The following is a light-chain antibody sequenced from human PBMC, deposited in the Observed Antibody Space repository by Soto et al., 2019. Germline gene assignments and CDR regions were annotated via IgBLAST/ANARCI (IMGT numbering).Light chain of an antibody. Sequence: EIVMTQSPATLSLSPGERATLSCRASQSVSSNVAWYQQIPGQTPRLLIYGSTTRATGIPVSFSGSGSGTEFTLTISSLQSEDLAVYYCHQYDDGPYTFSHGTKVEI. CDR3: HQYDDGPYT. J-gene: IGKJ2*01. V-gene: IGKV3-15*01. CDR1: QSVSSN. CDR2: GST.